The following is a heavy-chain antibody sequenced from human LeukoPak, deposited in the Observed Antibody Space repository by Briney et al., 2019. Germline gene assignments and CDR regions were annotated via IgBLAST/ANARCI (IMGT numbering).Heavy chain of an antibody. J-gene: IGHJ4*02. Sequence: GGSLRLSCAASGFTFSSYEMNWVRQAPGMGLEWVGRGPARNKTNSCSTQYATSVRGRFTISRDDSKNSLYLQISSLTTEDTAMYYCTRVLTTDRGWYTFEFWGQGVLVTVSS. D-gene: IGHD6-19*01. CDR1: GFTFSSYE. CDR3: TRVLTTDRGWYTFEF. CDR2: ARNKTNSCST. V-gene: IGHV3-72*01.